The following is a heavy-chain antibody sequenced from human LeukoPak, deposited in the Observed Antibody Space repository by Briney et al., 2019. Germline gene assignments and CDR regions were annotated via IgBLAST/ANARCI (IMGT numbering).Heavy chain of an antibody. J-gene: IGHJ4*02. CDR2: IKEDGSEK. D-gene: IGHD3/OR15-3a*01. Sequence: PGGSLRLSCATSGFSFSSYWMSWVRQAPGKGLEWVANIKEDGSEKYYVDSVKGRLTISRDNAKNSLYLQMNSLRVEDTAVYYCARGGSWTGSFTDFDYWGQGTLVTVSS. CDR3: ARGGSWTGSFTDFDY. V-gene: IGHV3-7*03. CDR1: GFSFSSYW.